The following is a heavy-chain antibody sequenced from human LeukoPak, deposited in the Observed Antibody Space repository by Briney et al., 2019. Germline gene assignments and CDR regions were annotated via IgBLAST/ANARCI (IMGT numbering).Heavy chain of an antibody. J-gene: IGHJ4*02. CDR3: PRDRGSGRRNYYLDY. V-gene: IGHV3-74*01. CDR2: INSDGSST. D-gene: IGHD3-10*01. Sequence: PGGSLRLSCAASGFTFSSYWMHWVRQAPGKGLVWVSRINSDGSSTSYADSVKGRFTISRDNAKNTLYLQMNSLRPEDTAVYYCPRDRGSGRRNYYLDYWGQGTLVTVSS. CDR1: GFTFSSYW.